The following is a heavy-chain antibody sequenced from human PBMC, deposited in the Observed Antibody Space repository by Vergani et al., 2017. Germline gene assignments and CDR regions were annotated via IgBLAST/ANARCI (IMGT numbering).Heavy chain of an antibody. Sequence: EVDLVESGGGLAQPGGSLRLSCEASGFVFDEYALHWVRQSPGKGLEWVSGISWNRGKIAYADSVKGRFTISRDTAKKSLYLEMNSLRFEDTAVYFCTKGSVYYHDSAGHGYDPYTGFDLWGQGTLVTVSS. V-gene: IGHV3-9*01. CDR1: GFVFDEYA. J-gene: IGHJ3*01. D-gene: IGHD5-12*01. CDR3: TKGSVYYHDSAGHGYDPYTGFDL. CDR2: ISWNRGKI.